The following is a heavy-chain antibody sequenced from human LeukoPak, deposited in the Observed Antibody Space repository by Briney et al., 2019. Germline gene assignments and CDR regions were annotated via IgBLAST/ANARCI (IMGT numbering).Heavy chain of an antibody. CDR3: ARGVHYSGYDYYHDY. Sequence: SETLSLTCNVSGGSVTTSSYYWSWIRQPPGKGLEWIGYNYYSGSTNYNPSLKSRVTISVDTSKNQFSLKLSSVTAADTAVYYCARGVHYSGYDYYHDYWGQGTLVTVSS. D-gene: IGHD5-12*01. J-gene: IGHJ4*02. V-gene: IGHV4-61*01. CDR2: NYYSGST. CDR1: GGSVTTSSYY.